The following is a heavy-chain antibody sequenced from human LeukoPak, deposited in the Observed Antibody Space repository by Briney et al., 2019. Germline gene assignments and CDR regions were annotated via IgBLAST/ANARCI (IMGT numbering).Heavy chain of an antibody. CDR2: IIPIFGTA. Sequence: SVKVSCKASGGTFSSYTFNWVRQAPGQGLEWMGGIIPIFGTANYAQKFQGRVTITADKSTSTAYMELSSLRSDDTAVYYCARARSDSSSWYAWFDPWGQGTLVTVSS. CDR1: GGTFSSYT. J-gene: IGHJ5*02. V-gene: IGHV1-69*06. D-gene: IGHD6-13*01. CDR3: ARARSDSSSWYAWFDP.